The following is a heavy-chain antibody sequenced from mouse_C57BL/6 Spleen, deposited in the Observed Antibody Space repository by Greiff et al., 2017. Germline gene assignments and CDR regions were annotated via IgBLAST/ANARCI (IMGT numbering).Heavy chain of an antibody. J-gene: IGHJ2*01. V-gene: IGHV1-55*01. CDR3: ARSRWDRGNYFDY. CDR2: IYPGSGST. CDR1: GYTFTSYW. D-gene: IGHD3-3*01. Sequence: QVQLQQPGAELVKPGASVTMSCKASGYTFTSYWITWVKQRPGQGLEWIGDIYPGSGSTNYNEKFKSKATLTVDTSSITAYMQLSSLTSEDSAVYYCARSRWDRGNYFDYWGQGTTLTVSS.